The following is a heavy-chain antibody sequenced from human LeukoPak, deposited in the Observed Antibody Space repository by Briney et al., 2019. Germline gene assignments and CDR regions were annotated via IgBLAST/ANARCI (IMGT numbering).Heavy chain of an antibody. Sequence: ASVKVSCKASGYTFTVYYMHWVRHAPGQGLEWMGWINPNSGGTNYAQKFQGRVTMTRDTSISTAYMELSRLRSDDTAVYYCARATPLRYYDFWSGTRWFDPWGQGTLVTVSS. CDR1: GYTFTVYY. CDR2: INPNSGGT. D-gene: IGHD3-3*01. J-gene: IGHJ5*02. CDR3: ARATPLRYYDFWSGTRWFDP. V-gene: IGHV1-2*02.